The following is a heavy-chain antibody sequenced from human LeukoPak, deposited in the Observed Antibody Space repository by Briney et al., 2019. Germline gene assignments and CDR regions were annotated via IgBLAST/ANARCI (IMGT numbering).Heavy chain of an antibody. V-gene: IGHV1-8*02. CDR2: MNPNSGNT. J-gene: IGHJ4*02. CDR3: ARASRELLTGFDY. CDR1: GYTFISYD. D-gene: IGHD1-26*01. Sequence: GASVKVSCKASGYTFISYDINWVRQATGQGLEWMGWMNPNSGNTAYAQNFQGRVTMTRNTSISTAYMELSSLRSEDTAVYYCARASRELLTGFDYWGQGTLVTVSS.